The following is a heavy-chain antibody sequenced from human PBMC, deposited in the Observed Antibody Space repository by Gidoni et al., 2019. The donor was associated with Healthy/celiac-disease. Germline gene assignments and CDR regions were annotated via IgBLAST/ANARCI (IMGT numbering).Heavy chain of an antibody. CDR3: ATIAVAGRGDY. CDR2: INHSGST. J-gene: IGHJ4*02. Sequence: QVQLQQWGAGLLKPSETLSLTCAVYGGSFSGYYWSWIRQPPGKGLEWIGEINHSGSTNYNPSLKSRVTISVDTSKNQFSLKLSSVTAADTAVYYCATIAVAGRGDYGGQGTLVTVSS. CDR1: GGSFSGYY. D-gene: IGHD6-19*01. V-gene: IGHV4-34*01.